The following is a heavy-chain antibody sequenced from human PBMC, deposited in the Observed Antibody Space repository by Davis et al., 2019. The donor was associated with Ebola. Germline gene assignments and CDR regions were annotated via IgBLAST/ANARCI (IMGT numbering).Heavy chain of an antibody. J-gene: IGHJ6*02. V-gene: IGHV4-34*01. CDR3: ARGVGIAAAGTWGYYYYGMDV. CDR2: INHSGST. D-gene: IGHD6-13*01. Sequence: SETLSLTCAVYGGSFSGYYWSWIRQPPGKGLEWIGEINHSGSTNYNPSLKSRVTISVDTSKNQFSPKLSSVTAADTAVYYCARGVGIAAAGTWGYYYYGMDVWGQGTTVTVSS. CDR1: GGSFSGYY.